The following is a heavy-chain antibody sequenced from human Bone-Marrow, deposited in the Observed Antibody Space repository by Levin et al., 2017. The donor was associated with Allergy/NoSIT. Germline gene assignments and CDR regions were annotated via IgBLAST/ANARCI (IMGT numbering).Heavy chain of an antibody. V-gene: IGHV4-59*01. J-gene: IGHJ5*02. CDR3: ARAVEGSGRYLRLDA. Sequence: SETLSLTCTVSDGSINGYFWNWFRQPPGKELEWIGLIYDGGNTRYNPSLQSRVTITLDTPKNQFFLRVNSVIAADTAVYYCARAVEGSGRYLRLDAWGQGTLVTVSS. CDR2: IYDGGNT. D-gene: IGHD3-10*01. CDR1: DGSINGYF.